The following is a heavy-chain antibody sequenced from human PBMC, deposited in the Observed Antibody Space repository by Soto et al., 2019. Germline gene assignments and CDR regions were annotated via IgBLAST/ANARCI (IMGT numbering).Heavy chain of an antibody. J-gene: IGHJ3*02. Sequence: EVQLVESGGALVKPGESLRLSCAASGVTFSYFTMNWVRQAPGKGLVWVASITSSSSHKYSADSVRGRFTFSRDNANNSLYMQMSSLRVEDTAVYYCARLRSDGFDIWGHGTLVTVSS. CDR2: ITSSSSHK. CDR1: GVTFSYFT. V-gene: IGHV3-21*01. CDR3: ARLRSDGFDI.